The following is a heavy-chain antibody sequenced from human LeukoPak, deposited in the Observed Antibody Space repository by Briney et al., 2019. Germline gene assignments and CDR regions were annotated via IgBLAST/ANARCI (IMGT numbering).Heavy chain of an antibody. D-gene: IGHD3-10*01. CDR1: GGSFSGYY. CDR2: TNHSGST. CDR3: ARQMGSLWFGVFDY. Sequence: PSETLSLTCVVYGGSFSGYYWSWIRQPPGKGLEWIGETNHSGSTNYNPSLKSRVTISVDTSKNQFSLKLSSVTAADTAVYYCARQMGSLWFGVFDYWGQGTLVTVSS. V-gene: IGHV4-34*01. J-gene: IGHJ4*02.